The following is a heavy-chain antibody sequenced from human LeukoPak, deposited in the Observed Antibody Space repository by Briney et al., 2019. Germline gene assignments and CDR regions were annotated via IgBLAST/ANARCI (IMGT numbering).Heavy chain of an antibody. V-gene: IGHV4-34*01. CDR1: GGSFSGYY. CDR2: INHSGST. CDR3: ARLPGITIFGVVSSRPKYYFDY. J-gene: IGHJ4*02. D-gene: IGHD3-3*01. Sequence: SETLSLTCAVYGGSFSGYYWSWIRQPPGKGLEWIGEINHSGSTNYNPSLKSRVTISVDTSKNLFSLKLSSVTAVDTAVYYCARLPGITIFGVVSSRPKYYFDYWGQGTLVTVSS.